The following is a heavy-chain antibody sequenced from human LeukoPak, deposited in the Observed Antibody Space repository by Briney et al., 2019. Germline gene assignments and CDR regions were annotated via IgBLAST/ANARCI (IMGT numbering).Heavy chain of an antibody. J-gene: IGHJ4*02. Sequence: PSETLSLTRTVSGESISSYYWTWIRQPAGKGLEWIGRIYSSGSTNYNPSLKSRVTMSADTSKNQFSLKLSSLTAADTAVYYCARGVVAAPDTVDYWGQGTLVTVSS. V-gene: IGHV4-4*07. CDR1: GESISSYY. D-gene: IGHD6-13*01. CDR2: IYSSGST. CDR3: ARGVVAAPDTVDY.